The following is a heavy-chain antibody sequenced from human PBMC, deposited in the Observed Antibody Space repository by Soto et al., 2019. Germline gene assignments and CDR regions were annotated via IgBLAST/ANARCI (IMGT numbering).Heavy chain of an antibody. CDR3: ARSATSLYYYSYMDV. CDR1: GDSISSGGYY. CDR2: IYYSGST. J-gene: IGHJ6*03. D-gene: IGHD2-15*01. Sequence: SETLSLTCTVSGDSISSGGYYWSWIRQHPGKGLEWIGYIYYSGSTYYNPSLKSRVTISVDTSKNQFSLKLSSVTAADTAVYYCARSATSLYYYSYMDVWGKGTTVTVSS. V-gene: IGHV4-31*03.